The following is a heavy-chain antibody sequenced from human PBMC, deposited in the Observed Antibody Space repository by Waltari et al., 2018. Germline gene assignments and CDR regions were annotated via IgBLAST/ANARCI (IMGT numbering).Heavy chain of an antibody. D-gene: IGHD3-22*01. Sequence: EVQVVESGGGLVQPGGSLRLSCEAFGFTFTCHAIRLVRQAPGRGLEWVSGISGSGDNTYYTDSVKGRFTISRDNSKNTVYVQMNNLRAEDTAVYYCAKDLIPSYYDSSGGHAFDIWGQGTMVTVSS. J-gene: IGHJ3*02. CDR3: AKDLIPSYYDSSGGHAFDI. V-gene: IGHV3-23*04. CDR1: GFTFTCHA. CDR2: ISGSGDNT.